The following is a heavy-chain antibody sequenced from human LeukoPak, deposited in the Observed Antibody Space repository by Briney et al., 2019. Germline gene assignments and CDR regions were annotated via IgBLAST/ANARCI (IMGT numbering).Heavy chain of an antibody. Sequence: VASVKVSCKASGYAFSFYGINWVRQAPGQGLEWMGFISVNNGNTHYAEKFQGRVTMATDTSTSTAYLGVRSLRSDDTAVYYCQRITIFGVVIDFDYWGPGTLVTVSS. CDR1: GYAFSFYG. CDR2: ISVNNGNT. D-gene: IGHD3-3*01. V-gene: IGHV1-18*01. J-gene: IGHJ4*02. CDR3: QRITIFGVVIDFDY.